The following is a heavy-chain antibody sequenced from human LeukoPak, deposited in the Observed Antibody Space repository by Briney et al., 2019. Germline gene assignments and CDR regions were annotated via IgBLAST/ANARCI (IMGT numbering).Heavy chain of an antibody. D-gene: IGHD3-10*01. Sequence: GGSLRLSCAASGFTFSSYAMHWVRQAPGKGLEWVAVISYDGSNKYYADSVKGRFTISRDNSKNTLYLQMNSLRAEDTAVYYCARSRGVRGVITSFFDYWGQGTLVTVSS. CDR3: ARSRGVRGVITSFFDY. V-gene: IGHV3-30*04. J-gene: IGHJ4*02. CDR1: GFTFSSYA. CDR2: ISYDGSNK.